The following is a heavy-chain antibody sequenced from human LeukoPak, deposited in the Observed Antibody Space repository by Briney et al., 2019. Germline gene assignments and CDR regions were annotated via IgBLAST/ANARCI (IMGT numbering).Heavy chain of an antibody. J-gene: IGHJ4*02. CDR2: ISSSSSYI. V-gene: IGHV3-21*01. CDR3: ARSSRDYGDYFDY. CDR1: GFTFSSYS. Sequence: GGSLRLSCAASGFTFSSYSMNWVRQAPGKGLEWVSSISSSSSYIYYADSVKGRFTISGDNAKNSLYLQMNSLRAEDTAVYYCARSSRDYGDYFDYWGQGTLVTVSS. D-gene: IGHD4-17*01.